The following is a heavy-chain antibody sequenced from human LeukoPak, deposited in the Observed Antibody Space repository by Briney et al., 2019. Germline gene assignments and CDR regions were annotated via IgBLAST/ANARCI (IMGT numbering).Heavy chain of an antibody. V-gene: IGHV3-74*01. J-gene: IGHJ4*02. CDR2: INGDGSTS. D-gene: IGHD3-22*01. CDR3: ATGNYYDSRGYYTFGH. Sequence: GGSLRLSCAASGFAFNKYWVHWVRQTPGKGLVWVSRINGDGSTSSYADSVKGGFTISRDNAKNTLYLQMSSLRAEDTAVYYCATGNYYDSRGYYTFGHWGQGTLVTVSS. CDR1: GFAFNKYW.